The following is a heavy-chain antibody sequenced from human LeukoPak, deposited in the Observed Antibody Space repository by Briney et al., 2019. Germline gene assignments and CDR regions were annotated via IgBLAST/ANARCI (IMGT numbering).Heavy chain of an antibody. CDR2: VTGSGSNT. CDR1: GFTFSSYA. J-gene: IGHJ6*02. D-gene: IGHD2-15*01. CDR3: ARISSNAMDV. V-gene: IGHV3-23*01. Sequence: GGSLRLSCAASGFTFSSYAMRWVRQAPGKGLEWVSSVTGSGSNTNYADSVKGRFTISRDNSKNTLYLQMNGLRAEDTAVYYCARISSNAMDVWGQGTTVTVSS.